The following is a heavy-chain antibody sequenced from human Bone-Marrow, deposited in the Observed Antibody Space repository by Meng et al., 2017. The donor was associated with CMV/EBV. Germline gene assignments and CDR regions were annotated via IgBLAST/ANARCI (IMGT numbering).Heavy chain of an antibody. CDR3: ASANLQRRGGWFDP. CDR1: GGSISSGDYY. D-gene: IGHD3-16*01. Sequence: SETLSLTCTVSGGSISSGDYYWSWIRQPPGKGLEWIGYIYYSGSTYYNPSLKSRVTISVDTSKNQFSLKLSSVTAADTAVYYCASANLQRRGGWFDPWGQGTLVTVSS. CDR2: IYYSGST. V-gene: IGHV4-30-4*08. J-gene: IGHJ5*02.